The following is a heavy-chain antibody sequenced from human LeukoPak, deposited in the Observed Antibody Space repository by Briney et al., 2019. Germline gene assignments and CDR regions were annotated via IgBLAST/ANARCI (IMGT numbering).Heavy chain of an antibody. CDR3: ARDIAAPGLFFDY. J-gene: IGHJ4*02. CDR1: GFTLSSYW. D-gene: IGHD6-13*01. CDR2: IKYDGSEI. Sequence: GGSLRLSCAASGFTLSSYWMSWVRQAPGKGREWVANIKYDGSEIDYVDSVKGRFTISRDNAKNSLYLQMNSLRAEDTAVYYCARDIAAPGLFFDYWGQGTLVTVSS. V-gene: IGHV3-7*01.